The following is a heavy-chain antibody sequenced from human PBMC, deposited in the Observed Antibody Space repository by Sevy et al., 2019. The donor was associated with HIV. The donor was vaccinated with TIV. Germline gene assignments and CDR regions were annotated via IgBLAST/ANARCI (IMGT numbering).Heavy chain of an antibody. CDR1: GFTFSSYW. V-gene: IGHV3-74*01. Sequence: GESLKISCAASGFTFSSYWMHWVRQAPGKGLVWVSRINSDGSSTSYADSVKGRFTISRDNAKNTLYLQMNSLRAEDTAVYYCARVGIAAAGDYYYNMDVWGKGTTVTVSS. J-gene: IGHJ6*03. D-gene: IGHD6-13*01. CDR2: INSDGSST. CDR3: ARVGIAAAGDYYYNMDV.